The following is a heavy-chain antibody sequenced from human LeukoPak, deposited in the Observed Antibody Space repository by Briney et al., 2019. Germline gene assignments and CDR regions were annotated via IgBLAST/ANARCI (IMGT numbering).Heavy chain of an antibody. J-gene: IGHJ4*02. CDR1: GFTFSSYA. Sequence: PGGSLRLSCAASGFTFSSYAMSWVRQAPGKGLEWVSVISGSGGGTYYADSVKGRFTISRDNSKNTLYLQMNRLRAEDTAVYYCAREYYYDSSGYFRPVDYWGQGTLVTVSS. CDR3: AREYYYDSSGYFRPVDY. V-gene: IGHV3-23*01. CDR2: ISGSGGGT. D-gene: IGHD3-22*01.